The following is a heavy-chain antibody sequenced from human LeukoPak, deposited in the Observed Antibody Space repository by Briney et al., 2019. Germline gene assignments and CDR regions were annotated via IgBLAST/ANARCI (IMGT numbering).Heavy chain of an antibody. V-gene: IGHV1-2*02. CDR3: GLVTSGNWWFDP. CDR2: INPNNGGT. J-gene: IGHJ5*02. CDR1: GYTFTGYH. Sequence: ASVKVSCKTSGYTFTGYHMHWVRQAPGQGLEWMGWINPNNGGTNYAQKLQGRVTMTRDTSIGTAYMELSSLRYDGTAVYYCGLVTSGNWWFDPWGQGTLVTVSS. D-gene: IGHD2-21*02.